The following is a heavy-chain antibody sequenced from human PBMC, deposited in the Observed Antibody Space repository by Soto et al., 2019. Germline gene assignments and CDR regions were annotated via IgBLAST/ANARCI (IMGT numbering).Heavy chain of an antibody. CDR3: ARDLYSSSARYFDY. CDR2: ISSSSSYI. V-gene: IGHV3-21*01. CDR1: GFTFSSYS. D-gene: IGHD6-6*01. J-gene: IGHJ4*02. Sequence: GGSLRLSCAASGFTFSSYSMNWVRQAPGKGLEWVSSISSSSSYIYYADSVKGRFTISRDNAKNSLYLQMNSLRAEDTAAYYCARDLYSSSARYFDYWGQGTLVTVSS.